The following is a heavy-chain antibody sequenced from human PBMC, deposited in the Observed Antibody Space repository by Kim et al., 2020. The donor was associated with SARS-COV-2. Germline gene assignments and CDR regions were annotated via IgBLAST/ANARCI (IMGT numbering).Heavy chain of an antibody. Sequence: GGSLRLSCAASGFTFSDYYMSWIRQAPGKGLEWVSYISSSSSYTNYADSVKGRFTISRDNAKNSLYLQMNSLRAEDTAVYYCARDGGFGELLYDYWGQGTLVTVSS. CDR2: ISSSSSYT. CDR1: GFTFSDYY. J-gene: IGHJ4*02. D-gene: IGHD3-10*01. CDR3: ARDGGFGELLYDY. V-gene: IGHV3-11*05.